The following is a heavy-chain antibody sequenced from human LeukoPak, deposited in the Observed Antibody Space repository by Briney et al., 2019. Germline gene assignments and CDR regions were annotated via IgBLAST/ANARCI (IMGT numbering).Heavy chain of an antibody. CDR1: GYTFTSYD. D-gene: IGHD3-3*01. CDR3: ARYEWLLAEHNWFDP. V-gene: IGHV1-8*01. J-gene: IGHJ5*02. Sequence: ASVKVSCKASGYTFTSYDINWVRQATGQGLEWMGWMNPNSGNTGYAQKFQGRVTMTRNTSISTAYMELSSLRSEDTAVYYCARYEWLLAEHNWFDPWGQGTLVTVSS. CDR2: MNPNSGNT.